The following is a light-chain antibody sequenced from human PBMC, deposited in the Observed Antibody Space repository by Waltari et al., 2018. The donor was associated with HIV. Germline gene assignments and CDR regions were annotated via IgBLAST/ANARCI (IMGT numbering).Light chain of an antibody. CDR2: AAS. V-gene: IGKV1D-16*01. CDR3: QQYTTHPIT. Sequence: DIQMTQSPSALSASFVYRVTIACRGTQDIGSWLAWFQQRPGKAPTSLLYAASTLHSGVPSRFTGTGDGTDFTRTITGLQPEDFATYYCQQYTTHPITFGQGTRLDI. CDR1: QDIGSW. J-gene: IGKJ5*01.